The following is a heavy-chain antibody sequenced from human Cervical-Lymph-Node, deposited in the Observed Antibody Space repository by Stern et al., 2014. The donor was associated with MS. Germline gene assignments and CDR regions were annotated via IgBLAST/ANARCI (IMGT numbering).Heavy chain of an antibody. CDR3: ARYNVRDWLEP. CDR2: INHSGST. CDR1: GGSFSGYY. D-gene: IGHD5-24*01. V-gene: IGHV4-34*01. J-gene: IGHJ5*02. Sequence: QVQLGQWGAGLLKPSETLSLTCGVYGGSFSGYYWSWIRQPPGKGLEWIGEINHSGSTNYNPSLKSRVTISADTSRSQFPLKLGSVTAADTAVYYCARYNVRDWLEPWGQGTLVIVSS.